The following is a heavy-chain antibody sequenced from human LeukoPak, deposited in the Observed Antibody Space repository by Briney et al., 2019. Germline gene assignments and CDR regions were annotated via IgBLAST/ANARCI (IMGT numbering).Heavy chain of an antibody. CDR2: IKTDGSLI. D-gene: IGHD7-27*01. V-gene: IGHV3-7*01. CDR3: ARDLNWETY. Sequence: GGSLRLSCVASGFTFSSYWMTWVRQAPGKGLEWVANIKTDGSLIYYVDSVKGRFTISRDNAKNSLYLQMNSLRVEDTAVYYCARDLNWETYWGQGTLVTVSS. CDR1: GFTFSSYW. J-gene: IGHJ4*02.